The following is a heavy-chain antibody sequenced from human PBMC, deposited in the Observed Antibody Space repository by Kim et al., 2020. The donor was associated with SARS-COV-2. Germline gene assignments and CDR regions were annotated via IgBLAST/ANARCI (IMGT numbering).Heavy chain of an antibody. CDR1: GGSISSSSYY. Sequence: SETLSLTCTVSGGSISSSSYYWGWIRQPPGKGLEWIGSIYYSGSTYYNPSLKSRVTISVDTSKNQFSLKLSSVTAADTAVYYCARQEWELLYAFDIWGQG. CDR3: ARQEWELLYAFDI. V-gene: IGHV4-39*01. J-gene: IGHJ3*02. D-gene: IGHD1-26*01. CDR2: IYYSGST.